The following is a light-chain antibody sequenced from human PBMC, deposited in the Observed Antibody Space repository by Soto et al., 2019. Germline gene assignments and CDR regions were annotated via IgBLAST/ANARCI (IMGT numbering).Light chain of an antibody. CDR1: QSVSSS. CDR3: QQYNSYPWT. J-gene: IGKJ1*01. Sequence: TQSPGTLSLSPGERATLSCRASQSVSSSYFAWYQQKPGKAPKLLIYDASSLESGVPSRFSGSGSGTEFTLTISSLQPDDFATYYCQQYNSYPWTFGQGTKVEIK. CDR2: DAS. V-gene: IGKV1-5*01.